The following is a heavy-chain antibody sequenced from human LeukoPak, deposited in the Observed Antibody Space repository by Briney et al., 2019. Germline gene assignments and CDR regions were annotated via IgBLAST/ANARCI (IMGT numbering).Heavy chain of an antibody. D-gene: IGHD3-10*01. J-gene: IGHJ5*02. Sequence: SETLSLTCTVSGGSISSYYWSWIRQPAGKGLEWIGRIYTSGSTNYNPSLESRVTMSVDTSKNQFSLKLSSVTAADTAVYYCARGKTWFGELLLNWFDPWGQGTLVTVSP. V-gene: IGHV4-4*07. CDR2: IYTSGST. CDR1: GGSISSYY. CDR3: ARGKTWFGELLLNWFDP.